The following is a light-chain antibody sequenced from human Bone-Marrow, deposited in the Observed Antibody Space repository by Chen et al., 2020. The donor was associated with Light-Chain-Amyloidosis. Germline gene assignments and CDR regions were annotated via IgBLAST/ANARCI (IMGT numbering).Light chain of an antibody. CDR2: GSS. V-gene: IGKV3-20*01. J-gene: IGKJ4*01. CDR3: QQYAPSPLT. Sequence: EMVLTQSPVNRAVSPGEGANLACRASQTISSNYLTWYKKKFGEAPRLLIYGSSSRATGIPDSFTRSGSGSDSAFPITRQAPEDFAMNYCQQYAPSPLTFGGRPKVSIK. CDR1: QTISSNY.